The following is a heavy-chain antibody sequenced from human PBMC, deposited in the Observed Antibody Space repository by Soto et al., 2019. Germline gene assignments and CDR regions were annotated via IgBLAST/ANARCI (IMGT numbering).Heavy chain of an antibody. CDR1: GGSISSYY. J-gene: IGHJ5*02. Sequence: PSETLSLTCTVSGGSISSYYWIWIRQPPGKGLEWIGYIYYSGSTNYNPSLKSRVTISVDTSKNQFSLKLSSVTAADTAVYYCARLVWSYGTWFDPWGQGTLVTVSS. CDR2: IYYSGST. D-gene: IGHD5-18*01. CDR3: ARLVWSYGTWFDP. V-gene: IGHV4-59*08.